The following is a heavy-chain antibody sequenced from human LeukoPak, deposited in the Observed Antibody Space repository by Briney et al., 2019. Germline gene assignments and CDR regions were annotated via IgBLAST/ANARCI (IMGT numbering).Heavy chain of an antibody. CDR3: ARRLVSMGFLYFDY. J-gene: IGHJ4*02. Sequence: GESLQISCKGSGYSFTSYWIGWVRQLPGKGLEWMGIIYPGDSDTRYSPSFQGQVTISADKSISTAYLQWSSLKASDTAMYYCARRLVSMGFLYFDYWGQGTLVTVSS. CDR2: IYPGDSDT. D-gene: IGHD2/OR15-2a*01. CDR1: GYSFTSYW. V-gene: IGHV5-51*01.